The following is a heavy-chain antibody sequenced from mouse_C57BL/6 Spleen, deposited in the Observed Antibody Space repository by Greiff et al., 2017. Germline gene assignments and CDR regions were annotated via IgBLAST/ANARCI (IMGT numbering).Heavy chain of an antibody. D-gene: IGHD1-1*01. CDR1: GYTFTSYW. J-gene: IGHJ3*01. CDR2: IHPNSGST. Sequence: QVQLQQPGAELVKPGASVKLSCKASGYTFTSYWMHWVKQRPGQGLEWIGMIHPNSGSTNYNEKFQSKATLTVDKSSSTAYMQLSSLTSEDSAVYYCAREDYGSSSWFAYWGQGTLVTVSA. CDR3: AREDYGSSSWFAY. V-gene: IGHV1-64*01.